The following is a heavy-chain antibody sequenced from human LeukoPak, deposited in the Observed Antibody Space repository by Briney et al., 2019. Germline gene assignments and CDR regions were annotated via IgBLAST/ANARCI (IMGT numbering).Heavy chain of an antibody. Sequence: SETLSLTCAVYGGSFSGYYWSWIRQPQGKWLEWIGEINHSGSTNYNPSLKSRVTISVDTSKNQFSLKLSSVTAADTAVYYCARGYPTYGSGSYFFDYWGQGTLVTVSS. CDR1: GGSFSGYY. V-gene: IGHV4-34*01. J-gene: IGHJ4*02. D-gene: IGHD3-10*01. CDR3: ARGYPTYGSGSYFFDY. CDR2: INHSGST.